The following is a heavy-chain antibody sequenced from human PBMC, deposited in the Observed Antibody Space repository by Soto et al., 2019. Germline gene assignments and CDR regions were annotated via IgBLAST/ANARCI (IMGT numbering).Heavy chain of an antibody. CDR1: GYTFSSYD. V-gene: IGHV1-8*01. CDR2: MNPNSGHA. CDR3: ARRLSSSTYFYYLDV. Sequence: GASVKVSCKASGYTFSSYDIIWVRQATGQGLEWMGWMNPNSGHAGFAQKFQGRVTLTRNTSINTAYMELSSLRSEDTAVYFCARRLSSSTYFYYLDVWGKGTTVT. J-gene: IGHJ6*03. D-gene: IGHD6-6*01.